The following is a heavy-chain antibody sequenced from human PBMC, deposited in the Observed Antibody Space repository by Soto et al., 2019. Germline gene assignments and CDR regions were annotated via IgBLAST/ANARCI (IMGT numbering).Heavy chain of an antibody. V-gene: IGHV2-70*04. D-gene: IGHD3-22*01. CDR2: IDWDDDK. Sequence: GSGPTLVNPTQTLTLTCTFSGFSLSTSGMRVSWIRQPPGKALEWLARIDWDDDKFYSTSLKTRLTISKDTSKNQVVLTMTNMDPVDTATYYCARTLTYYYDSSGYSDPFDYWGQGTLVTVSS. J-gene: IGHJ4*02. CDR3: ARTLTYYYDSSGYSDPFDY. CDR1: GFSLSTSGMR.